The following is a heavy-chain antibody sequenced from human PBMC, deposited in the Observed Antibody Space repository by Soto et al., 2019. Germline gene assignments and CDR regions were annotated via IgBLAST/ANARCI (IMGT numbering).Heavy chain of an antibody. V-gene: IGHV4-31*03. CDR1: GGSIRSGGYY. Sequence: QVQLQESGPGLVKPSQTLSLTCTVSGGSIRSGGYYWTWIRQHPGKGLEWIGYIYYTGSTYYNPSLKXRVTISVDTSKXQXSMXLSSVTAADTAVYYCARASLGYCSSTSCRSNWFDPWGQGTLVTVSS. CDR3: ARASLGYCSSTSCRSNWFDP. CDR2: IYYTGST. J-gene: IGHJ5*02. D-gene: IGHD2-2*01.